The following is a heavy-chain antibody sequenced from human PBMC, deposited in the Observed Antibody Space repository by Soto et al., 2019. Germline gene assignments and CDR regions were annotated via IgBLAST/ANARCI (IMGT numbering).Heavy chain of an antibody. J-gene: IGHJ4*02. CDR3: ARDRGCSRSHYFDS. CDR1: GFTFSNHG. CDR2: ISYDGRNK. Sequence: QVQSVEFGGGVVQPGTSLRLSCAVSGFTFSNHGMHWVRQAPGKGLEWVAFISYDGRNKDYADSLKGRFTSSRDNFKDTLFLQMNTLRGDDTAVYYCARDRGCSRSHYFDSWGQGTLVTVSS. V-gene: IGHV3-33*01. D-gene: IGHD3-3*01.